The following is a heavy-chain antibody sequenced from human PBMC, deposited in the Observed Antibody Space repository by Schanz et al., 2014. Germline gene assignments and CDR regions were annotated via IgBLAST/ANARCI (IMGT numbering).Heavy chain of an antibody. CDR1: GFTFSDYY. CDR2: ISDSGDST. D-gene: IGHD2-2*01. CDR3: AKVAPAATYLDS. V-gene: IGHV3-11*01. J-gene: IGHJ4*02. Sequence: QVQLVESGGGLVKPGGSLRLSCAASGFTFSDYYMSWIRQAPGKGLEWVSYISDSGDSTHYADSVKGRFTISRDNAKNSLFLQMNSLSAEDTAVYYCAKVAPAATYLDSWGLGTLVTV.